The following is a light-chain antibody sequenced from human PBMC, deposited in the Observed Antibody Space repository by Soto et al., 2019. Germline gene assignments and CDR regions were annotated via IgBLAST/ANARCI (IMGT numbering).Light chain of an antibody. CDR3: STWDDSLSALVV. CDR1: SSNIGSNT. Sequence: QSVLTQPPSASGPPGQRVPRLCSGSSSNIGSNTVNWYQQLPGTAPKLLIYSNNQRPSGVPDRFSGSKSGTSASLAISWLLSEDEADYYCSTWDDSLSALVVFGGGTKVTVL. J-gene: IGLJ2*01. CDR2: SNN. V-gene: IGLV1-44*01.